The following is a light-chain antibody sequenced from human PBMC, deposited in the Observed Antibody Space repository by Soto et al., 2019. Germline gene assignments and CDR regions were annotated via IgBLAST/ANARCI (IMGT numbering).Light chain of an antibody. CDR2: GAS. J-gene: IGKJ4*01. CDR1: QSVSSSY. CDR3: QQYGSSPLT. Sequence: EIVLTQSPGTLSLSPGERATLSCRASQSVSSSYLAWYQQKPGRAPRLLIFGASTRATGLPDRFSGSGSGTDFTLTISTLEPEDFAVYYCQQYGSSPLTFGGGTKVDIK. V-gene: IGKV3-20*01.